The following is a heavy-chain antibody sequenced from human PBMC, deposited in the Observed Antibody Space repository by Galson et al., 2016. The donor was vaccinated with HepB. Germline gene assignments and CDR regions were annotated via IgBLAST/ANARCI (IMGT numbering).Heavy chain of an antibody. CDR3: TKGGRVTATQEYYFDY. Sequence: SLRLSCAASGFTFSSNAMSWVRQAPGKGLEWVSGISGTGSATYYADAVTGRFTISRDNSKNTLYLQMNSLRAEDTGLYYCTKGGRVTATQEYYFDYWGQGTMVPVAS. V-gene: IGHV3-23*01. CDR1: GFTFSSNA. J-gene: IGHJ4*03. D-gene: IGHD2-21*02. CDR2: ISGTGSAT.